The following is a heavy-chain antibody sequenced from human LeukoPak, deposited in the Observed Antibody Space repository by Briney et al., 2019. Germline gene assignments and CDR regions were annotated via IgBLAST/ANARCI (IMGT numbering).Heavy chain of an antibody. V-gene: IGHV3-13*04. CDR2: IGTAGNT. CDR3: ARSKSYSSGWTDFDY. J-gene: IGHJ4*02. D-gene: IGHD6-19*01. Sequence: GGSLRLSCAASGFTFSSHDMHWVRQPTGKGLEWVSVIGTAGNTYHLGSVKGRFTISRENAKSSLYLQMNSLRAGDTAVYFCARSKSYSSGWTDFDYWGQGTLVTVSS. CDR1: GFTFSSHD.